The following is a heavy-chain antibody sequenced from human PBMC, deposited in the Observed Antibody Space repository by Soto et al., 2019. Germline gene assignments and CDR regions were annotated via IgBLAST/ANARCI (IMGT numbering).Heavy chain of an antibody. CDR3: ASSTYDILTGEYDY. D-gene: IGHD3-9*01. J-gene: IGHJ4*02. CDR2: IYYSGST. CDR1: GGSISSSSYY. V-gene: IGHV4-39*01. Sequence: PSETLSLTCTVSGGSISSSSYYWGWIRQPPGKGLEWIGSIYYSGSTYYNPSLKSRVTISVDTSKNQFSLKLSSVTAADTAVYYCASSTYDILTGEYDYWGQGTQVTV.